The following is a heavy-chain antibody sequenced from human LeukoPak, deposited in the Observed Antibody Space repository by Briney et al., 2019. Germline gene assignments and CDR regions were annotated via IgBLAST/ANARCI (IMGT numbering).Heavy chain of an antibody. CDR1: GYTFTGYY. CDR2: INPNSGGT. J-gene: IGHJ4*02. D-gene: IGHD5-24*01. Sequence: GASVKVSCKASGYTFTGYYMHWLRQAPGQGLEWMGWINPNSGGTDYAQKFQGRVTMTRDTSISTSYMELSRPRSDDTAVYYCARDHPGYNPTRVHYFDYWGQGTLVTVSS. CDR3: ARDHPGYNPTRVHYFDY. V-gene: IGHV1-2*02.